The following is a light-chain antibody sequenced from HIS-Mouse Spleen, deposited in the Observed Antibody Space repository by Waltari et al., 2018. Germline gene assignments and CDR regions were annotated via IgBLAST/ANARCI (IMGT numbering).Light chain of an antibody. CDR2: EDS. Sequence: SYELTQPPSVSVSPGQTARITCPGAALPKKYAYWYQQKSGQAPVLVIYEDSKRPSGIPERFSGSSSGKMATLTISGAQVEDEADYYCYSTDSSGNHRVFGGGTKLTVL. J-gene: IGLJ2*01. V-gene: IGLV3-10*01. CDR3: YSTDSSGNHRV. CDR1: ALPKKY.